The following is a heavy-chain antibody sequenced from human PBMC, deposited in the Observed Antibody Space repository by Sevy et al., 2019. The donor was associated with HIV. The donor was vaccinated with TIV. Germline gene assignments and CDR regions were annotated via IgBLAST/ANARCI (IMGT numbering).Heavy chain of an antibody. CDR3: ARDSSWNYDSYFYGMDV. Sequence: GGSLRLSCAASGFSFSGYNMNWVRQAPGKGLEWVSYLSSSTSTIHYGDSVKGRFTISRDNAKNSLFLQMNSLRDEDTAVYYCARDSSWNYDSYFYGMDVWGQGTTVTVSS. CDR1: GFSFSGYN. V-gene: IGHV3-48*02. CDR2: LSSSTSTI. J-gene: IGHJ6*02. D-gene: IGHD1-7*01.